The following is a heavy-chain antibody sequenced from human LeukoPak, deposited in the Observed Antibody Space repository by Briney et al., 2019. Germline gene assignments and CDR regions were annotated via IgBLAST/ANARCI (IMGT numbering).Heavy chain of an antibody. D-gene: IGHD1-26*01. CDR2: ISSSSSTI. V-gene: IGHV3-48*01. Sequence: GGSLRLSCAASGFTFSSYSMNWVRQAPGKGLEWVSYISSSSSTIYYADSVKGRFTISRDNSKNTLYLQMNSLRAEDTAVYYCAKDRPYSGSSYFDYWGQGTLVTVSS. CDR1: GFTFSSYS. J-gene: IGHJ4*02. CDR3: AKDRPYSGSSYFDY.